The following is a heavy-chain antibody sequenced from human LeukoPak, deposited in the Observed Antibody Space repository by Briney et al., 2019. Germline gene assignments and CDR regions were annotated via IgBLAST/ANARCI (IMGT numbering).Heavy chain of an antibody. D-gene: IGHD6-13*01. J-gene: IGHJ4*01. Sequence: GGSRTLSCAASGFIFSSYWMHWVRQAPGKGLVWVSRIHSDGSGTTYADSVKGRFTISRDNAKNTLYLQMTGLRDEDAAVYYCARGRSSSSWSDYWGHKTQGSVSS. V-gene: IGHV3-74*01. CDR3: ARGRSSSSWSDY. CDR2: IHSDGSGT. CDR1: GFIFSSYW.